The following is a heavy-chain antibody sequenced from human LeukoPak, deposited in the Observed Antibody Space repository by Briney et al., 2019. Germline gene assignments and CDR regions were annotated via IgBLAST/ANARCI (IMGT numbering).Heavy chain of an antibody. D-gene: IGHD3-10*01. CDR3: ARVPGE. CDR2: IYPSGST. CDR1: GGSISSGSYY. V-gene: IGHV4-61*02. Sequence: SQTLSLTCTVSGGSISSGSYYWSWIRQPAGKGLKWLGRIYPSGSTNYNPSLKSRVTISVDTSKNQFSLKLTSVTAADTAVYYCARVPGEWGQGTLVTVSS. J-gene: IGHJ4*02.